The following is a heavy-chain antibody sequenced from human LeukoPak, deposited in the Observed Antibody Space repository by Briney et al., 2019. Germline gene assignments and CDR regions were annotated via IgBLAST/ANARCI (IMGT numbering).Heavy chain of an antibody. Sequence: GGSLRLSCAASVVGSSVGAIGGGPGCPGGGLEYGSGIFSAGGGTYYANSVKVRFTISRDNSRNRLYLHMDSRRAEAMAGYYGARVGYCSSPTCYRSGASDIWGQETMVTVSS. CDR2: IFSAGGGT. J-gene: IGHJ3*02. V-gene: IGHV3-64*01. CDR1: VVGSSVGA. D-gene: IGHD2-2*02. CDR3: ARVGYCSSPTCYRSGASDI.